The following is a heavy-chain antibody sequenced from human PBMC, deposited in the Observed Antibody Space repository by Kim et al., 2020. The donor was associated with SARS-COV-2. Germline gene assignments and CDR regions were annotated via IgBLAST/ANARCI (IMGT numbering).Heavy chain of an antibody. D-gene: IGHD6-19*01. J-gene: IGHJ4*02. CDR3: AGGYSSGWQFDY. Sequence: DYAVSVKSRITINPDTSKNQFSLQLNSVTPEDTAVYYCAGGYSSGWQFDYWGQGTLVTVSS. V-gene: IGHV6-1*01.